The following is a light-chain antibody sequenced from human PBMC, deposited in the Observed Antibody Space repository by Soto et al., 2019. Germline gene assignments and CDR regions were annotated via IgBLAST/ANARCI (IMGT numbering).Light chain of an antibody. CDR1: SSDVGGYNY. J-gene: IGLJ1*01. CDR3: SSYTSSSVYV. V-gene: IGLV2-8*01. CDR2: EVT. Sequence: QSALTQPPSASGSPGQSVTISCTGTSSDVGGYNYVSWYQQYPGRAPKLMIYEVTKRPSGVPDRFSGSKSGNTASLTVSGLQAEDEADYYCSSYTSSSVYVFGTGTKVTVL.